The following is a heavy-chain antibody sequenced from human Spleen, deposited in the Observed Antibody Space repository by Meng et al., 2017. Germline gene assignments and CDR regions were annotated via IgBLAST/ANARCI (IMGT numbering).Heavy chain of an antibody. J-gene: IGHJ5*02. V-gene: IGHV4-34*01. CDR1: GGSISGYY. D-gene: IGHD4-11*01. CDR3: ARGPRITVAGGWFDP. Sequence: QVQLQQWGAGLLKPSETLSLTCAVYGGSISGYYWTWIRQPPGKGLEWIGEINHSGSTTYNPSLKSRVTISVDTPKNQFSLKLNSVTAADTAVYYCARGPRITVAGGWFDPWGQGTLVTVSS. CDR2: INHSGST.